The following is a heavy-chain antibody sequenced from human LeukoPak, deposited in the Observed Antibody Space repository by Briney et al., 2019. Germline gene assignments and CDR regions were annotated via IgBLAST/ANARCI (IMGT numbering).Heavy chain of an antibody. Sequence: SETLSLTCAVSGGSISSGGYSWSWIRQPPGKGLEWIGYIYYSGSTYYNPSLKGRVTISVDTSKNQFSLNLSSVTAADTAVYYCARDLGGGYYGDAFDIWGQGTMVIVSS. V-gene: IGHV4-30-4*07. J-gene: IGHJ3*02. CDR3: ARDLGGGYYGDAFDI. CDR2: IYYSGST. CDR1: GGSISSGGYS. D-gene: IGHD3-22*01.